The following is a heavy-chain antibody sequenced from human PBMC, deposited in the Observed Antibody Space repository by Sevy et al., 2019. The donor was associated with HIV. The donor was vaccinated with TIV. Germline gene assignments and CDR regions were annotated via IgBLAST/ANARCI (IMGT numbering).Heavy chain of an antibody. V-gene: IGHV3-30*18. CDR2: ISYDGSNK. Sequence: GGSLRLSCAASGFTFSSYGMHWVRQAPGKGLEWVAVISYDGSNKYYADSVKGRFTISRDNSKNTLYLQMNSLRAEDTAVYYCAKDRRGSDASGSYYNVHYYYDMDVWGQGTTVTFSS. D-gene: IGHD3-10*01. CDR3: AKDRRGSDASGSYYNVHYYYDMDV. CDR1: GFTFSSYG. J-gene: IGHJ6*02.